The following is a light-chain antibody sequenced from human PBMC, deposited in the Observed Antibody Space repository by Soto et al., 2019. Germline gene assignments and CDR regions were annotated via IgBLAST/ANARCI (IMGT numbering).Light chain of an antibody. V-gene: IGLV2-14*01. CDR1: NADLGVYGY. Sequence: QSVLAQPASVSGSFGQSITISCSGPNADLGVYGYVSWYQHHPGKAPKLLIYDVNNRPSGISDRFSGSKSGDTASLTISGLQAEDEADYFCFSKISGFXYGFGTGTNV. CDR2: DVN. CDR3: FSKISGFXYG. J-gene: IGLJ1*01.